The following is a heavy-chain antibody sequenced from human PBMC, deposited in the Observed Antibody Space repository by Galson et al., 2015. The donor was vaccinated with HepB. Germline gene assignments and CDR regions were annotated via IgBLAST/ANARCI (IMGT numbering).Heavy chain of an antibody. Sequence: TLSLTCTVSGGSISSSSYYWGWIRQPPGKALEWLALIDWDDDKYYSTSLKTRLTISKDTSKNQVVLTMTNMDPVDTATYYCARSHTYYYGLGTLDYWGQGTLVTVSS. CDR2: IDWDDDK. CDR3: ARSHTYYYGLGTLDY. V-gene: IGHV2-70*01. D-gene: IGHD3-10*01. CDR1: GGSISSSSYY. J-gene: IGHJ4*02.